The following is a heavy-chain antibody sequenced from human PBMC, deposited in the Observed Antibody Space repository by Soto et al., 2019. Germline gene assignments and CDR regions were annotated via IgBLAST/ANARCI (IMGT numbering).Heavy chain of an antibody. Sequence: EVQLVESGGDSVQPGGSLRLSCAASGFTFSSYSMNWVRQAPGKGLEWVSSISSSSSYIYYADSVKGRFTISRDNAKNSLYLQMNSLRAEDTAVYYCALGAVNSGYYYVYWGQGTLVTVSS. J-gene: IGHJ4*02. CDR3: ALGAVNSGYYYVY. V-gene: IGHV3-21*01. D-gene: IGHD3-22*01. CDR2: ISSSSSYI. CDR1: GFTFSSYS.